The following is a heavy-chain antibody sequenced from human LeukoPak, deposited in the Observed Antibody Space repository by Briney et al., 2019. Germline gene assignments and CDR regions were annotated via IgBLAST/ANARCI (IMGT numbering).Heavy chain of an antibody. CDR3: ARVSKNYDFWSGYYDYYYYYGMDV. CDR1: GFTFSSYA. Sequence: GGSLRLSCVVSGFTFSSYAMSWVRQAPGKGLDWVSVITGSGAITYYGDSVEGRFTISRDNSKNTLYLQMNSLRAEDTAVYYCARVSKNYDFWSGYYDYYYYYGMDVWGQGTTVTVSS. CDR2: ITGSGAIT. V-gene: IGHV3-23*01. D-gene: IGHD3-3*01. J-gene: IGHJ6*02.